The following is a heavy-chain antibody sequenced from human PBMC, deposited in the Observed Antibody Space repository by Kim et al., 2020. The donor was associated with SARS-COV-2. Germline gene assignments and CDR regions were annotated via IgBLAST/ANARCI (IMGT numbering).Heavy chain of an antibody. V-gene: IGHV4-59*08. Sequence: SETLSLTCTVSGGSISSYYWSWIRQPPGKGLEWIGYIYYSGSTNYNPSLKSRVTISVDTSKNQFSLKLSSVTAADTAVYYCARRGAAGTFDYWGQGTLVTVSS. CDR2: IYYSGST. CDR1: GGSISSYY. CDR3: ARRGAAGTFDY. J-gene: IGHJ4*02. D-gene: IGHD6-13*01.